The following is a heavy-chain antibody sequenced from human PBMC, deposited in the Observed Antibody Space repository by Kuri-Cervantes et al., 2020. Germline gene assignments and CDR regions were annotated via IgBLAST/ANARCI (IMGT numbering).Heavy chain of an antibody. J-gene: IGHJ4*02. CDR3: ARAPPYSGYDWGTLKY. Sequence: ASVKVSCKASGYTFTSYYMHWVRQAPGQGLEWMGIINPSGGSTSYAQKFQGRVTMTRDTSTSTVYMELSSLRSEDTAVYYCARAPPYSGYDWGTLKYWGQGTLVTVSS. CDR1: GYTFTSYY. D-gene: IGHD5-12*01. V-gene: IGHV1-46*01. CDR2: INPSGGST.